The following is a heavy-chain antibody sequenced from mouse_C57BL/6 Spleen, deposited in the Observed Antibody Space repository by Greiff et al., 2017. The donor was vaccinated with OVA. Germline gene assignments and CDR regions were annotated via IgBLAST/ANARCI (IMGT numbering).Heavy chain of an antibody. Sequence: QVHVKQPGAELVKPGASVKLSCKASGYTFTSYWMQWVKQRPGQGLEWIGEIDPSDSYTNYNQKFKGKATLTVDTSSSTAYMQLSSLTSEDSAVYYCARSPAPFAYWGQGTLVTVSA. CDR3: ARSPAPFAY. CDR1: GYTFTSYW. J-gene: IGHJ3*01. CDR2: IDPSDSYT. V-gene: IGHV1-50*01. D-gene: IGHD3-1*01.